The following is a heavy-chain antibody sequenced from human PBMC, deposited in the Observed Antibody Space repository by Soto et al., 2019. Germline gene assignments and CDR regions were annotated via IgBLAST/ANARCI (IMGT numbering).Heavy chain of an antibody. V-gene: IGHV4-59*12. Sequence: PSETLSLTCTVSGGSISSYYWSWIRQPPGKGLEWIGYIYYSGSTNYNPSLKSRVTISVDTSKNQFSLKLSSVTAADTAVYYCARGKNPPLRYFDWPPSYWGQGTLVTVSS. J-gene: IGHJ4*02. CDR2: IYYSGST. D-gene: IGHD3-9*01. CDR3: ARGKNPPLRYFDWPPSY. CDR1: GGSISSYY.